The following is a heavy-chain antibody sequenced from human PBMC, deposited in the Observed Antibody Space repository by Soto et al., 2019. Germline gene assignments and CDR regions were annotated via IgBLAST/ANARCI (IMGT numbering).Heavy chain of an antibody. CDR2: IYYSWST. CDR3: ARISSWYDRPSHYYYYGMDV. CDR1: GGSISSSSYY. J-gene: IGHJ6*02. Sequence: SETLSLTCTVSGGSISSSSYYWGWIRQPPGKGLEWIGSIYYSWSTYYNPSLKSRVTISVDTSKNQFSLKLSSVTAADTAVYYCARISSWYDRPSHYYYYGMDVWGQGTTVTVSS. V-gene: IGHV4-39*01. D-gene: IGHD6-13*01.